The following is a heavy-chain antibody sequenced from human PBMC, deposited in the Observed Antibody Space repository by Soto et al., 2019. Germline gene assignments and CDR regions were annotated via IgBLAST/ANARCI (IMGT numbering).Heavy chain of an antibody. D-gene: IGHD2-15*01. CDR3: ARHIGYCSGGSCYYYYMDV. CDR1: GGSISSYY. J-gene: IGHJ6*03. V-gene: IGHV4-59*08. CDR2: INYSGST. Sequence: PSETLSLTCTVAGGSISSYYWSWIRQPPGKGLEWIGYINYSGSTNYNPSLKSRVTISVDTSKNQFSLKLSSVTAADTAVYFCARHIGYCSGGSCYYYYMDVWGKETTVTVSS.